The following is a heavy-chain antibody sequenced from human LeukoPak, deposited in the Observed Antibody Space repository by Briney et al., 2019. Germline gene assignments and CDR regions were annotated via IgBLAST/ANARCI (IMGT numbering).Heavy chain of an antibody. CDR3: AKDFSFAATSYYFDF. D-gene: IGHD2-15*01. Sequence: GGSLRLSCAASGFTFDDYSMHWVRHPPGKGLEWLSGIDWNSGSICYADSVKGRFTISRDNAKNSLYLQMNSLRADDTAFYYCAKDFSFAATSYYFDFWGRGTLVTVSS. CDR1: GFTFDDYS. V-gene: IGHV3-9*01. J-gene: IGHJ4*02. CDR2: IDWNSGSI.